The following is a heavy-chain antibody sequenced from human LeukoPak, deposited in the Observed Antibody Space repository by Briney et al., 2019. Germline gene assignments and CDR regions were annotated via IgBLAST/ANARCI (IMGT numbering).Heavy chain of an antibody. Sequence: GGSLRLSCSASGFIFSRYAMHWVRQTPGKGLEYVSAISSDGDNTYYADSVKDRFTISRDNSKNRLYLQMRSLRTEDTAVYSCVKNFGYCSSISCYVFDYWGQGTLVTLSS. CDR1: GFIFSRYA. V-gene: IGHV3-64D*09. D-gene: IGHD2-2*01. J-gene: IGHJ4*02. CDR3: VKNFGYCSSISCYVFDY. CDR2: ISSDGDNT.